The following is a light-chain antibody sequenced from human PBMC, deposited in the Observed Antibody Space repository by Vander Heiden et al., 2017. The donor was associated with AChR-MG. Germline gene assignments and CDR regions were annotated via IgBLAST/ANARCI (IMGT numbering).Light chain of an antibody. CDR3: QTGDTGAHVV. CDR2: LNSDGSH. Sequence: QLVLTQSPSASASLGAPVKPTCTLSSGYSSYAIAWHQQQPEKGPRYLMKLNSDGSHTKGDGIPDRFSGSSSGAERYLTISSLQSEDEADYYCQTGDTGAHVVFGGGTKLTVL. CDR1: SGYSSYA. V-gene: IGLV4-69*01. J-gene: IGLJ2*01.